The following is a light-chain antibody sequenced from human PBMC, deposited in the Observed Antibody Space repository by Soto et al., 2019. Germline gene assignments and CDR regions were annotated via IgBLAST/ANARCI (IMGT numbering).Light chain of an antibody. CDR1: TSDIGFSYY. CDR2: DVS. V-gene: IGLV2-14*03. CDR3: SSYTSSNTYV. J-gene: IGLJ1*01. Sequence: QSALTQSASVSGSPGQSIIISCTGTTSDIGFSYYVSWYQQHPDKAPKLIIYDVSDRPSGVSDRFSGSKSGNTASLTISGLQAEDTADYYCSSYTSSNTYVFGTGTKVTVL.